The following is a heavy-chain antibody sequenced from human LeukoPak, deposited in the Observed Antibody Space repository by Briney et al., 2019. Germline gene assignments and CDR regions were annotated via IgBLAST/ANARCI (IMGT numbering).Heavy chain of an antibody. CDR2: IWFDGSNK. D-gene: IGHD6-13*01. Sequence: GGSLRLSCAASGLTFKNHGMYWVRQPPGKGLEWVAVIWFDGSNKYYAEAVQGRFTISRDNSRNILSLQMDSVRVEDTAVYYCVRWGPGAAVDYWGQGTQVTVSS. J-gene: IGHJ4*02. CDR3: VRWGPGAAVDY. V-gene: IGHV3-33*01. CDR1: GLTFKNHG.